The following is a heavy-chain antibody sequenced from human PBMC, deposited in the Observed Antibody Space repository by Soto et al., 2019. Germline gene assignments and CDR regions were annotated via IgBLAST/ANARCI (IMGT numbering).Heavy chain of an antibody. J-gene: IGHJ4*02. Sequence: QLQLQESGPGLLKPSETLSLTCTVSTGSISRSSHYWGWIRQPPGKGLEWIGSIYYSGSTYYNPSLKSRLTTSMDTSKKQFSLKLNSVTAADTAVYFCARHGSGSHFDFWGQGTLVTVSS. CDR1: TGSISRSSHY. CDR3: ARHGSGSHFDF. CDR2: IYYSGST. D-gene: IGHD3-10*01. V-gene: IGHV4-39*01.